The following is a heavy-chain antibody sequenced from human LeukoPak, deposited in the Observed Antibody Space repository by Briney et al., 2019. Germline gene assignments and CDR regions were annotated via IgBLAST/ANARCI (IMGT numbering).Heavy chain of an antibody. CDR2: ISGSGGSR. Sequence: GGSLRLSCAASGFTFSSYALSWVRQAPGKGLEWVSAISGSGGSRYYADSVKGRFTISRDTSKNTLFLQMRSLRAEDTAVYYCAARMGNNLNTLDYWGQGTLVTVSS. V-gene: IGHV3-23*01. CDR1: GFTFSSYA. J-gene: IGHJ4*02. D-gene: IGHD1-20*01. CDR3: AARMGNNLNTLDY.